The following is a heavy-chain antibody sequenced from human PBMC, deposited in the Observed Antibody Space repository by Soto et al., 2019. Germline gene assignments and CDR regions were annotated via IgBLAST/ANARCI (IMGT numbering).Heavy chain of an antibody. J-gene: IGHJ4*02. V-gene: IGHV3-21*01. D-gene: IGHD5-12*01. CDR1: GFTFSRYS. CDR3: ARASLGGATIHFDY. CDR2: ISSSSSYI. Sequence: EVQMVESGGGLVKPGGSLRLSCDASGFTFSRYSMNWVRQAPGKGLEWVSSISSSSSYIYYADSVKGRFTISRDNAKNSLYLQMNSLRAEDTAVYYCARASLGGATIHFDYWGQGNLVTVSS.